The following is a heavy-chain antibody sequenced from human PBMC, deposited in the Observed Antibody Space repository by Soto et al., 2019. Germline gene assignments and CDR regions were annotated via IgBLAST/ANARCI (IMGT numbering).Heavy chain of an antibody. CDR2: ISSSGSTI. V-gene: IGHV3-48*03. J-gene: IGHJ6*02. Sequence: GGSMRLSCAASGFTLSSYEMNWVRQAPGKGLEWVSYISSSGSTIYYADYVKGRFTISRDNGKHSLYTQMNSQRAEGTGVYYSARALNGRWYYGMDVWGQGTTVTVSS. CDR1: GFTLSSYE. D-gene: IGHD2-8*01. CDR3: ARALNGRWYYGMDV.